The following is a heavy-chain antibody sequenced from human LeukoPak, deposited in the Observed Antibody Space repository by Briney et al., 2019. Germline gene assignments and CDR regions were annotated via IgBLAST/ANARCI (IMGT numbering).Heavy chain of an antibody. CDR3: ARQVGGSKQVDY. V-gene: IGHV4-39*01. CDR1: GGSLSDSNYF. Sequence: SSETLSLTCTVSGGSLSDSNYFWAWIRQPPGKGLEWLGSLFYTGVTYYNPSLKSRATISVDTSKNQFSLKLSSVTAPDTAVYYCARQVGGSKQVDYWGQGTLVTVSS. CDR2: LFYTGVT. D-gene: IGHD1-26*01. J-gene: IGHJ4*02.